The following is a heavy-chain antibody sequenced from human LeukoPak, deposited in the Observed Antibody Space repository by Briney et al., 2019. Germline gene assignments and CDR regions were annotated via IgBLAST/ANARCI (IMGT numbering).Heavy chain of an antibody. CDR2: IKQDGSEK. J-gene: IGHJ4*02. D-gene: IGHD2/OR15-2a*01. Sequence: GGSLRLSCAASGFTFSSYWMSWVRQAPGKGLEWVANIKQDGSEKYYADSVKGRFTILRDNAKNSVYLQMNSLRAEDTAVYYCSGTTGWYFDYWGQGTLVTVSS. CDR3: SGTTGWYFDY. V-gene: IGHV3-7*01. CDR1: GFTFSSYW.